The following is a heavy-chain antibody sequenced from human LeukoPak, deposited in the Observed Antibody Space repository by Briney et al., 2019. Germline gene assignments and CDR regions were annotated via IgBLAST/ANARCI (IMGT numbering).Heavy chain of an antibody. D-gene: IGHD1-26*01. CDR3: ARGGGSYLPTDY. CDR1: GGSISSSSYY. Sequence: SETLSLTCTVSGGSISSSSYYWGWIRQHPGKGLEWIGSIYYSGSTYYNPSLKSRVTISVDTSKNQFSLKLSSVTAADTAVYYCARGGGSYLPTDYWGQGTLVTVSS. CDR2: IYYSGST. V-gene: IGHV4-39*01. J-gene: IGHJ4*02.